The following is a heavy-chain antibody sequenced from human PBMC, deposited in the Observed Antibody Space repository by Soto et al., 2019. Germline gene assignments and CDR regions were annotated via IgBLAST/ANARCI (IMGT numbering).Heavy chain of an antibody. CDR1: GYTLTELS. CDR2: FDPEDGET. J-gene: IGHJ3*02. Sequence: ASVKVSCKVSGYTLTELSMHWVRQPPGKGLEWMGGFDPEDGETIYAQKFQGRVTMTEDTSTDTAYMELSSLRSEDTAVYYCATDGSSSGWYRAFDIWGQGTMVTVSS. V-gene: IGHV1-24*01. D-gene: IGHD6-19*01. CDR3: ATDGSSSGWYRAFDI.